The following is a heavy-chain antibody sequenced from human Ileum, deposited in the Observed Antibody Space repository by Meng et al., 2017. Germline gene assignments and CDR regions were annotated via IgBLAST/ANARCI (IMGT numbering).Heavy chain of an antibody. J-gene: IGHJ3*02. D-gene: IGHD3-22*01. CDR1: GGSFSGNY. CDR3: ARGPSFTMIVVVRTPAHDAFDI. CDR2: INHSGST. Sequence: QVLLQHWGARLLKPSDTLSSTCAVYGGSFSGNYWSWIRQPPGKGLEWIGEINHSGSTNYNPSLKSRVTISVDTSKNQFSLKRSSVTAADTAVDYCARGPSFTMIVVVRTPAHDAFDIWGQGTMVTVSS. V-gene: IGHV4-34*01.